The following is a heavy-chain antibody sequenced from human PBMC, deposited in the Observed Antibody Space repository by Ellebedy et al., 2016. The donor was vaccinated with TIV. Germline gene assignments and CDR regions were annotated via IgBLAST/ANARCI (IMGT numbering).Heavy chain of an antibody. D-gene: IGHD3-16*02. V-gene: IGHV1-69*06. CDR1: GGTFSSYA. Sequence: SVKVSXXASGGTFSSYAISWVRQAPGQGLEWMGGIIPIFGTANYAQKFQGRVTITADKSTSTAYMELSSLRSEDTAVYYCATAIMITFGGVIVHPYGMDVWGQGTTVTVSS. CDR2: IIPIFGTA. CDR3: ATAIMITFGGVIVHPYGMDV. J-gene: IGHJ6*02.